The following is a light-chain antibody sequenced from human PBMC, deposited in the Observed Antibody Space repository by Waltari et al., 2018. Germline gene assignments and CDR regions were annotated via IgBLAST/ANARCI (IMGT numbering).Light chain of an antibody. V-gene: IGLV1-47*01. J-gene: IGLJ3*02. CDR3: AAWDDSLSGRV. Sequence: QSVLTQPPSASGTPGQRVTISCSGSSSTIGNNYVYWYQQPPGTAPKLLIYRNNQRPSGVPDRFSGSKSGTSASLAISGLRSEDEADYYCAAWDDSLSGRVFGGGTKLTVL. CDR1: SSTIGNNY. CDR2: RNN.